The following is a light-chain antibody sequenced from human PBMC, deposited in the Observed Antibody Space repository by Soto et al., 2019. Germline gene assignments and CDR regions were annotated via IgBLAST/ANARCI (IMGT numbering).Light chain of an antibody. J-gene: IGKJ1*01. CDR2: GAS. CDR1: QSVSSS. Sequence: ELVMTESPATLSVSPGERGTLSCRASQSVSSSLAWYPQKPGPATRLLIYGASTRATGINARFSGRRSGKEFTLTISSLQPEDVGIYYCRQYNKWARTFGQGPKIEI. V-gene: IGKV3-15*01. CDR3: RQYNKWART.